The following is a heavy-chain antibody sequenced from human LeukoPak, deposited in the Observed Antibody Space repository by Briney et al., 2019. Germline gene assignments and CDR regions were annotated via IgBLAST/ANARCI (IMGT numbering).Heavy chain of an antibody. Sequence: PSETLSLTCTVSGGSISGYYLTWIRQPPGKGLEWIGEINHSGSTNYNPSLKSRVTISVDTSKNQFPLKLSSVTAADTAVYYCARHGYSSSWYHTEYFQHWGQGTLVTVSS. CDR2: INHSGST. J-gene: IGHJ1*01. CDR1: GGSISGYY. CDR3: ARHGYSSSWYHTEYFQH. D-gene: IGHD6-13*01. V-gene: IGHV4-34*01.